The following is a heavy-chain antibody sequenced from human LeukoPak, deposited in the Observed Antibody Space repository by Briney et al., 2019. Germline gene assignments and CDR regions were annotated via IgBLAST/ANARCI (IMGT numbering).Heavy chain of an antibody. J-gene: IGHJ4*02. CDR1: GGTFSSYA. V-gene: IGHV1-69*13. Sequence: ASVKVSCKASGGTFSSYAISWVRQAPGHGLGWMGGIIPIFGTANYAQKFEGRVTLTADGCARPAYMEASSLRSEDTCVYVWASYSSGWSGFVGVYFDYWGQGTLVTVSS. D-gene: IGHD6-19*01. CDR2: IIPIFGTA. CDR3: ASYSSGWSGFVGVYFDY.